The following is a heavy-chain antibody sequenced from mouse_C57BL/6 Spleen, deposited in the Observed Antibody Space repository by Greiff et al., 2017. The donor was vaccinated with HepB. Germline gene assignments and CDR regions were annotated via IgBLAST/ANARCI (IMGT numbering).Heavy chain of an antibody. CDR3: ARSGRSYYDYDVGAMDY. CDR1: GYSITSGYY. Sequence: ESGPGLVKPSQSLSLTCSVTGYSITSGYYWNWIRQFPGNKLEWMGYISYDGSNNYNPSLKNRISITRDTSKNQFFLKLNSVTTEDTATYYCARSGRSYYDYDVGAMDYWGQGTSVTVSS. J-gene: IGHJ4*01. CDR2: ISYDGSN. D-gene: IGHD2-4*01. V-gene: IGHV3-6*01.